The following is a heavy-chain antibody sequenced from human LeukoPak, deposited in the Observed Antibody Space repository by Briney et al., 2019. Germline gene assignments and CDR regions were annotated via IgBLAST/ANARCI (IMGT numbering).Heavy chain of an antibody. J-gene: IGHJ1*01. CDR2: ISGSGGST. D-gene: IGHD2-8*01. CDR1: GFTFTSYA. Sequence: SGGSLRLSCAASGFTFTSYAMSWVRQAPGKGLEWVSSISGSGGSTYYADSVKGRFTISRDNSKNTLYLQMNSLRAEDTAVYYCAKDLPNPGTSRHFQYWGQGTLDTVSS. V-gene: IGHV3-23*01. CDR3: AKDLPNPGTSRHFQY.